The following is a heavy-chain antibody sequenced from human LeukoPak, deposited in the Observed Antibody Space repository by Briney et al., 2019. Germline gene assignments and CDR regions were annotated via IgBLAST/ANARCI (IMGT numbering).Heavy chain of an antibody. J-gene: IGHJ3*01. CDR2: ISTDSDSI. CDR1: GFTFSTYN. CDR3: AIDAWDLPLDAFDL. V-gene: IGHV3-48*02. D-gene: IGHD1-26*01. Sequence: GGSLRLSCAASGFTFSTYNMNWVRQAPGKGLEWVSYISTDSDSIYYADSVKGRSTISRDNAKNSLYLQMNSLRDEDTAVYYCAIDAWDLPLDAFDLWGQGTMVTVSS.